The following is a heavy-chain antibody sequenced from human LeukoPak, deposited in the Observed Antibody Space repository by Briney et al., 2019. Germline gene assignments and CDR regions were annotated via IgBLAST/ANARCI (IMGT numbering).Heavy chain of an antibody. CDR3: ARGRGRSYFDY. D-gene: IGHD1-14*01. V-gene: IGHV4-34*01. CDR2: INHSGST. CDR1: GGSLSGYC. Sequence: PSETLSLTCAVYGGSLSGYCWSWIRQPPGKGLEWIGEINHSGSTNYNPSLKSRVTISVDTSKNQFSLKLSTVTAADTAVYYCARGRGRSYFDYWGQGTLVTVSS. J-gene: IGHJ4*02.